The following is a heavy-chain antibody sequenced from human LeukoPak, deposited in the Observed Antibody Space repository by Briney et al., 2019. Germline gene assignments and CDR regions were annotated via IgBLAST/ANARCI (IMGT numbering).Heavy chain of an antibody. Sequence: GGSLRLSCAASEFTFSTFWMSWVRQAPGKGLEWVANIKADGSVKHYVDSVEGRFSISRDNTRSSLYLQMNSLRAEDTAVYYCVRDSDYQRNSGGLYAHYDALDIWGHGTMVTVSS. CDR2: IKADGSVK. CDR3: VRDSDYQRNSGGLYAHYDALDI. V-gene: IGHV3-7*01. D-gene: IGHD2-21*01. J-gene: IGHJ3*02. CDR1: EFTFSTFW.